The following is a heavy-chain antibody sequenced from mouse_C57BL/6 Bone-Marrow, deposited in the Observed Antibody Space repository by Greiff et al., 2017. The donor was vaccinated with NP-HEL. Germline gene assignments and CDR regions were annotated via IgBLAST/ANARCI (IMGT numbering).Heavy chain of an antibody. CDR3: ARGATVNFDY. J-gene: IGHJ2*01. Sequence: QVQLKESGAELVKPGASVKISCKASGYAFSSYWMNWVKQRPGKGLEWIGQIYPGDGDTNYNGKFKGKATLTADKSSSTAYMQLSSLTSEDSAVYFCARGATVNFDYWGQGTTLTVSS. CDR1: GYAFSSYW. CDR2: IYPGDGDT. V-gene: IGHV1-80*01. D-gene: IGHD1-1*01.